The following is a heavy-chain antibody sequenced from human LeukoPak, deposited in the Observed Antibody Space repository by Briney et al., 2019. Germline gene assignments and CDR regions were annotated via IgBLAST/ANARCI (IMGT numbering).Heavy chain of an antibody. CDR3: ARDYYGSGSYDY. CDR2: IKQDGSEK. Sequence: GGSLRLSCAASGFTFSSYAMHWVRQAPGKGLEWVANIKQDGSEKYYVDSVKGRFTISRDNAKNSLYLQMNSLRAEDTAVYYCARDYYGSGSYDYWGQGTLVTVSS. V-gene: IGHV3-7*01. J-gene: IGHJ4*02. CDR1: GFTFSSYA. D-gene: IGHD3-10*01.